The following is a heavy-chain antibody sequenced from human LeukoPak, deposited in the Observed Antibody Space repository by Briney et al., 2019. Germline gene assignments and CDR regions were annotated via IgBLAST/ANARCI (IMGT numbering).Heavy chain of an antibody. V-gene: IGHV1-69*04. CDR2: IIPILGIA. J-gene: IGHJ5*02. Sequence: KVSSKASRGTPCSYATSWGPPAPRERREWMVRIIPILGIANYAQKCQGRVTITADKSTSTAYMELSSLRSEDTAVYYCARENPDSSGYYWFDPWGQGTLVTVSS. CDR1: RGTPCSYA. CDR3: ARENPDSSGYYWFDP. D-gene: IGHD3-22*01.